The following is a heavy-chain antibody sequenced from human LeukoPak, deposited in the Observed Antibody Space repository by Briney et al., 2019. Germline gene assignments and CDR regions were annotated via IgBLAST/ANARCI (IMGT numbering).Heavy chain of an antibody. Sequence: PGGSLTLSCAASGFNFGSYYMTWVRQAPGKGLEWVSVISDGGDNTYYADSVKGRFTVSRDNSRDTLYLQMNSLRAEDTALYYCAKKIGTGPGHNWFDPWGQGTLLSVSS. CDR2: ISDGGDNT. CDR3: AKKIGTGPGHNWFDP. D-gene: IGHD2-8*02. J-gene: IGHJ5*02. V-gene: IGHV3-23*01. CDR1: GFNFGSYY.